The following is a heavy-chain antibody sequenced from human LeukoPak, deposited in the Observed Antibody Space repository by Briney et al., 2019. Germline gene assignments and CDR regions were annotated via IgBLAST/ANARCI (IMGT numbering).Heavy chain of an antibody. Sequence: SGPTLVKPTQTLTLTCTFSGFSLSTSGVGVGWIRQPPGKALEWLALIYWDDDKRYSPSLKSRLTITKDTSKNQVALTMTNMDPVDTATYYCAHSRVTIFGVAHFYYFDYWGQGTLVTVSS. CDR1: GFSLSTSGVG. CDR3: AHSRVTIFGVAHFYYFDY. V-gene: IGHV2-5*02. J-gene: IGHJ4*02. CDR2: IYWDDDK. D-gene: IGHD3-3*01.